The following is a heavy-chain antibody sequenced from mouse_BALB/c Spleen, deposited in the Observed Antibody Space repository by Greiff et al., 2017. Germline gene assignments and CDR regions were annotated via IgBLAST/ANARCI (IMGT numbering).Heavy chain of an antibody. CDR2: ISCDNGAT. D-gene: IGHD1-1*01. J-gene: IGHJ4*01. CDR3: ARYYGSSYNYAMAY. CDR1: GYSFTGYY. V-gene: IGHV1S34*01. Sequence: LVKTGASVKISCKASGYSFTGYYMHWVKQSHGKSLEWIGYISCDNGATSYNQKFKGKATFTVDTSSSTAYMQFNSLTSEDSAVYYCARYYGSSYNYAMAYWGQGTSVTVSS.